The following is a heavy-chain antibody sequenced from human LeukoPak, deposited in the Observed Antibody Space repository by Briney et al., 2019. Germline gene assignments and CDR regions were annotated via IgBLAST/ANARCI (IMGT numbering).Heavy chain of an antibody. Sequence: SETLSLTCTVSGGSISSYYWTWIRQPAGKGLEWIRRIYTTGSTVYNPALQSRVTMSLDTSKNQFSLRLTSVTAADTAIYYCARVLYSSGWFDAFDIWGQGTMVTVSS. J-gene: IGHJ3*02. CDR2: IYTTGST. CDR3: ARVLYSSGWFDAFDI. CDR1: GGSISSYY. D-gene: IGHD6-19*01. V-gene: IGHV4-4*07.